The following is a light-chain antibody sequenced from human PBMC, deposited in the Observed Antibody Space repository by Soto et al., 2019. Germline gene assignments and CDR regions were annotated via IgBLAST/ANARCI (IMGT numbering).Light chain of an antibody. CDR2: RND. CDR1: SSNVGSNA. J-gene: IGLJ2*01. Sequence: QSVLTQPPSESGTPGQRVTISCSGGSSNVGSNAVNWYQQFPRTAPKLLIYRNDQRPSGVPDRFSGSKSGTSASLAISGLQTADEADSYCATWDDSLKGVVFGGGTKLTVL. CDR3: ATWDDSLKGVV. V-gene: IGLV1-44*01.